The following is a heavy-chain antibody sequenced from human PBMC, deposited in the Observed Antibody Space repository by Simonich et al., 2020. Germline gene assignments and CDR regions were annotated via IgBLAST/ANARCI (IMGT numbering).Heavy chain of an antibody. J-gene: IGHJ1*01. D-gene: IGHD1-26*01. V-gene: IGHV4-38-2*01. CDR1: GYSISSGYY. CDR2: IYHSGGT. Sequence: QVQLQESGPGLVKPSETLSLTCAVSGYSISSGYYWGWIRPPPGKGLEWIGSIYHSGGTYYNPSLKSRVHISVDTSKNQFSLKLSSVTAADTAVYYCARLAPGYSGSYPEYFQHWGQGTLVTVSS. CDR3: ARLAPGYSGSYPEYFQH.